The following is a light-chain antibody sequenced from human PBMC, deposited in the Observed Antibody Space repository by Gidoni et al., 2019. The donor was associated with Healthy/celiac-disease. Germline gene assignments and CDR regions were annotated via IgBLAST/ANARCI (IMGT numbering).Light chain of an antibody. CDR2: DVS. J-gene: IGLJ2*01. V-gene: IGLV2-14*03. CDR1: SSDVGGYNY. Sequence: QSALTQPAPVSGPPGQSITISCTGTSSDVGGYNYVSWYQQHPGKAPKLMIYDVSNRPSGVSNRFSGSKSGNTASLTISGLQAEDEADYYCSSYTSSSTVVFGGGTKLTVL. CDR3: SSYTSSSTVV.